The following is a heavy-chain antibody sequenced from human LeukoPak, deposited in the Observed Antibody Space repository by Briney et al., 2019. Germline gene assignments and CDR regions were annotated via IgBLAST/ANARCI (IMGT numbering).Heavy chain of an antibody. V-gene: IGHV1-3*01. J-gene: IGHJ4*02. D-gene: IGHD1/OR15-1a*01. CDR3: ARDGGGRYGTTLLDY. CDR1: GYIFTNYG. Sequence: ASVKVSCKASGYIFTNYGIHWVRQAPGQRLECMGWINAGNGNIKYSQNFQGRVTFTGDTSASTVYMGFNSLRSEDTAVYYCARDGGGRYGTTLLDYWGQGTLVTVSS. CDR2: INAGNGNI.